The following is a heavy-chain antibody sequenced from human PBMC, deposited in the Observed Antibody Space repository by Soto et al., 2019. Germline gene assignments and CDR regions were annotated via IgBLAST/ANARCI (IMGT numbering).Heavy chain of an antibody. D-gene: IGHD3-3*01. CDR1: GFTFSSYA. J-gene: IGHJ4*02. Sequence: EVQLLESGGGLVQPGGSLRLSCAASGFTFSSYAMSWVRQAPGKGLEWVAAISGSGGSTYYADSVKGRFTISRDNSKNTLYLQMTSLRAEATAVYYCAQEYYDFWSGPFDYWGQGTLVTVSS. CDR2: ISGSGGST. V-gene: IGHV3-23*01. CDR3: AQEYYDFWSGPFDY.